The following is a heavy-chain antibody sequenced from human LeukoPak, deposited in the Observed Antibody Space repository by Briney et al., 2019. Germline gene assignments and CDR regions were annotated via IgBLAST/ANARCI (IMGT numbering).Heavy chain of an antibody. V-gene: IGHV4-59*01. CDR3: ARGIAAAGTDY. D-gene: IGHD6-13*01. Sequence: SETLFLTCTVSGGSISSYYWSWIRQPPGKGLERVGYIYYSGSTNYNPSPKSRVTISVDTSKNQFSLKRSYVTAADTAVYYCARGIAAAGTDYWGQGTLVTVSS. CDR1: GGSISSYY. J-gene: IGHJ4*02. CDR2: IYYSGST.